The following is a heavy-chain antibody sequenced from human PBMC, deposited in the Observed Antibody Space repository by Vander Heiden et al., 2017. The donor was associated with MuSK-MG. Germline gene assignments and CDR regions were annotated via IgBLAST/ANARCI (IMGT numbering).Heavy chain of an antibody. Sequence: EVQLVESGGGLVKPGGSLRLSCAAAGFTFSSYSMNWVRQAQGKGLEWVSSISSSSSYIYYADSVKGRFTISRDNAKNSLYLQMNSLGAEDTAVYYCARDMVGGVGYWGQGTLVTVSS. V-gene: IGHV3-21*01. CDR2: ISSSSSYI. D-gene: IGHD1-26*01. CDR1: GFTFSSYS. J-gene: IGHJ4*02. CDR3: ARDMVGGVGY.